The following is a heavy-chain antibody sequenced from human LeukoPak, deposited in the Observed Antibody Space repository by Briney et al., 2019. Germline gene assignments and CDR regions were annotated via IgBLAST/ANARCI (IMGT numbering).Heavy chain of an antibody. V-gene: IGHV1-2*06. CDR3: ARTARYCSSTSCSYYFDY. J-gene: IGHJ4*02. Sequence: ASVKVSCKASGYTFIGYYMHWVPQAPGQGLEWMGRINPNSGGTNYAQKFQGRVTMTRDTSISTAYVELSSLRSEDTAVYYCARTARYCSSTSCSYYFDYWGQGTLVTVSS. D-gene: IGHD2-2*01. CDR2: INPNSGGT. CDR1: GYTFIGYY.